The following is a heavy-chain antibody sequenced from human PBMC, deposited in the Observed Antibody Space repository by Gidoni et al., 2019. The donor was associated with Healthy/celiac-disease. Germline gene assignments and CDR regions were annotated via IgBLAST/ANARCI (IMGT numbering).Heavy chain of an antibody. CDR2: ISGSGGST. CDR1: GFTFSSYA. J-gene: IGHJ5*02. D-gene: IGHD3-10*01. CDR3: AKGGALLWFGEHQNGWFDP. V-gene: IGHV3-23*01. Sequence: EVQLLESGGGLVQPGGSLRLSCAASGFTFSSYAMSWVRQAPGKGLEWFSAISGSGGSTYYADSVKGRFTISRDNSKNTLYLQMNSLRAEDTAVYYCAKGGALLWFGEHQNGWFDPWGQGTLVTVSS.